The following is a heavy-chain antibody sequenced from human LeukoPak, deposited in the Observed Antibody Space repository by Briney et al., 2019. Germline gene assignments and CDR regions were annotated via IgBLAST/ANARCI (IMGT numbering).Heavy chain of an antibody. CDR2: IYSGGST. Sequence: AGGSLRLSCAASGFTVSSNYMSWVRQAPGKGLEWVSVIYSGGSTYYADSVKGRFTISRDNSKNTLYLQMNSLRAEDTAVYYCAKAGYCGGDCYYFDYWGQGTLVTVSS. CDR3: AKAGYCGGDCYYFDY. D-gene: IGHD2-21*02. V-gene: IGHV3-66*01. J-gene: IGHJ4*02. CDR1: GFTVSSNY.